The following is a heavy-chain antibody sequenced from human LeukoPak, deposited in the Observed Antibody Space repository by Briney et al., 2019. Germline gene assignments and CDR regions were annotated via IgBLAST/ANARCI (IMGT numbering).Heavy chain of an antibody. CDR1: AFTVSSNY. CDR3: ARVARLEAGSSYYYYYYMDV. CDR2: IYSGGNT. D-gene: IGHD3-10*01. J-gene: IGHJ6*03. V-gene: IGHV3-53*01. Sequence: GGSLRLSCAASAFTVSSNYMSWVHQAPGEGLQWVSTIYSGGNTYYVDSVKGRFTISRDNSKNTLYLQMNSLRAEDTAVYYCARVARLEAGSSYYYYYYMDVWGKGTTVTVSS.